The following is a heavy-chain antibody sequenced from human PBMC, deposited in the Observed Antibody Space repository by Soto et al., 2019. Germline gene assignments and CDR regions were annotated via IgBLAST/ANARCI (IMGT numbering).Heavy chain of an antibody. Sequence: GESLKISCAASGFNFEDYGMSWVRQAPGKGLEWVSGINWNGGSTGYADSVKGRFTISRDNAKNSLYLQMNSLRAEDTALYYCARVPPGGYSGYDSAFDIWGQGTMVTVSS. J-gene: IGHJ3*02. D-gene: IGHD5-12*01. CDR2: INWNGGST. CDR1: GFNFEDYG. V-gene: IGHV3-20*04. CDR3: ARVPPGGYSGYDSAFDI.